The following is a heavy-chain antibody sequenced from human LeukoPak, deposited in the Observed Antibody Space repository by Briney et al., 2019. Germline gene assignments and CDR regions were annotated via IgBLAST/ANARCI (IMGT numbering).Heavy chain of an antibody. V-gene: IGHV4-39*07. J-gene: IGHJ4*02. CDR1: GGSVNSSSYY. Sequence: SETLSLTCTVSGGSVNSSSYYWSWIRQPPGKGLEWIGEINHSGSTNDNPSLKSRVTISVDTSKNQFSLKLSSVTAADTAVYYCAKGGQQLNYFDYWGQGTLVTVSS. CDR3: AKGGQQLNYFDY. CDR2: INHSGST. D-gene: IGHD6-13*01.